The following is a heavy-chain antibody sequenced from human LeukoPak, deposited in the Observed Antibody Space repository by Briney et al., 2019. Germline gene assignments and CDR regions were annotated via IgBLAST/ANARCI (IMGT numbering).Heavy chain of an antibody. CDR3: ARTLTSYSSGWTRDY. D-gene: IGHD6-19*01. Sequence: KSGGSLRLSCAASGFTFSSYSMNWVRQAPGKGLEWVSSISSSSSYIYYADSVKGRFTISRDNAKNSLYLQMNSLRAEDTAVYYCARTLTSYSSGWTRDYWGQGTLVTVSS. CDR2: ISSSSSYI. J-gene: IGHJ4*02. V-gene: IGHV3-21*01. CDR1: GFTFSSYS.